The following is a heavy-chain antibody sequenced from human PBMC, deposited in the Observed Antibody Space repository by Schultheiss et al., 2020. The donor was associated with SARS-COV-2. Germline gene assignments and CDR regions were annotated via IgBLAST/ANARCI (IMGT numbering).Heavy chain of an antibody. V-gene: IGHV3-21*04. CDR1: GFTFSSYT. CDR3: ARLYGVPAAIPRVNYYYYMDV. J-gene: IGHJ6*03. D-gene: IGHD2-2*02. Sequence: GESLKISCAAFGFTFSSYTMNWVRQAPGKGLEWVSSISSSSSYIYYADSVKGRFTISRDNAKNSLYLQMNSLRAEDTAVYYCARLYGVPAAIPRVNYYYYMDVWGKGTTVTVSS. CDR2: ISSSSSYI.